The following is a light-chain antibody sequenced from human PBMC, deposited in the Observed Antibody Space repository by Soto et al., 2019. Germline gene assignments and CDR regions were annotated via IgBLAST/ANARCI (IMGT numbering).Light chain of an antibody. Sequence: QAVLSQPASVSGPPGQWITISCTWTSSDVGGFEYVSWYQHQPGKAPKLIIYDVTKRPSGVSNRFSGSKSGNTASLTISGIQAEDEGDYYCGSITRSSTSVFGTGTKVTVL. J-gene: IGLJ1*01. CDR2: DVT. CDR1: SSDVGGFEY. CDR3: GSITRSSTSV. V-gene: IGLV2-14*01.